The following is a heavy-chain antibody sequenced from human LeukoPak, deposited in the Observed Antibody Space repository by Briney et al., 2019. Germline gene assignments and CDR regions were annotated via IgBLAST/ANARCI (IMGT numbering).Heavy chain of an antibody. Sequence: EASVKVSCKASGYSFTGYDINWVRQANGQGLEWMGWMNPTNGDTGYAQKFQGRLTMTRSTSIKTAYMDLSSLTSEDTAVYYCATSAPAEIAVATTWGQGTLVTVSS. CDR3: ATSAPAEIAVATT. V-gene: IGHV1-8*01. D-gene: IGHD6-19*01. J-gene: IGHJ5*02. CDR1: GYSFTGYD. CDR2: MNPTNGDT.